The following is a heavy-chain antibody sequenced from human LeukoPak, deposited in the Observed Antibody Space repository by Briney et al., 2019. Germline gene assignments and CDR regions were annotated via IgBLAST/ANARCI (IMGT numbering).Heavy chain of an antibody. CDR2: INHSGST. D-gene: IGHD2-15*01. V-gene: IGHV4-34*01. J-gene: IGHJ4*02. CDR1: GGSFSGYY. Sequence: PSETLSLNCAVYGGSFSGYYWSWIRQPPGKGLEWIGEINHSGSTNYNPSLKSRVTISVDTSKNQFSLKLSSVTAADTAVYYCASRITSIVVVAGAFDYWGQGTLVTVSS. CDR3: ASRITSIVVVAGAFDY.